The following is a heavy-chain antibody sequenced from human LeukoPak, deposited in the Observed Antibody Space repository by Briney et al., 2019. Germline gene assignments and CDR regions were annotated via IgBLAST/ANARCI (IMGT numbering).Heavy chain of an antibody. V-gene: IGHV1-2*02. Sequence: ASVKVSCKASGCTFTVYYIHWVRQAPGQGLEWMGWINPNSGGTNYAQRFQGRVTMTRDTSFSTAYMELSRLRSDDTAVYYCALNDYGDGLGYWGQGTLVTVFS. CDR3: ALNDYGDGLGY. J-gene: IGHJ4*02. CDR1: GCTFTVYY. CDR2: INPNSGGT. D-gene: IGHD4-17*01.